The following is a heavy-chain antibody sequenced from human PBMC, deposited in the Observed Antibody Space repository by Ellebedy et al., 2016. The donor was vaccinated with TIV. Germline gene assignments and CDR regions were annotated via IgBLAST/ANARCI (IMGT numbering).Heavy chain of an antibody. J-gene: IGHJ4*02. CDR3: AKGRGGGSDSSAPRYYFDY. Sequence: PGGSLRLSCAASGFTFNNYAMSWVRQAPGKGLEWVSTISHTGTRTYYAHSVEGRFIISRDISKRTLYLQMNSLRAEDTAVFYCAKGRGGGSDSSAPRYYFDYWGLGTLVTVSS. CDR1: GFTFNNYA. V-gene: IGHV3-23*01. CDR2: ISHTGTRT. D-gene: IGHD6-19*01.